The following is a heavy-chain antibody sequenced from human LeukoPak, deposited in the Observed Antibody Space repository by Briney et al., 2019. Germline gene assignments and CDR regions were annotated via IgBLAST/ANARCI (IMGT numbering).Heavy chain of an antibody. D-gene: IGHD3-16*01. Sequence: GGSLRLSCAAPGFTASSNYMSWVRQAPGKGLEWVSHISSSSSTIYYADSVKGRFTISRDNAKNTLYLQMNSLRAEDTAVYYCARDGGGFDYWGQGTLVTVSS. J-gene: IGHJ4*02. CDR3: ARDGGGFDY. CDR2: ISSSSSTI. V-gene: IGHV3-48*01. CDR1: GFTASSNY.